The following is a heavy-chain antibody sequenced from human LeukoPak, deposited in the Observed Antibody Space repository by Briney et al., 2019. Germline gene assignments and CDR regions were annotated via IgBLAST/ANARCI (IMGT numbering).Heavy chain of an antibody. CDR3: ARGHQLNDYYMDV. V-gene: IGHV1-8*01. J-gene: IGHJ6*03. CDR1: GYSFTSYD. D-gene: IGHD2-2*01. Sequence: GASVKDSCEASGYSFTSYDMNWVRQAPGQGLEWMGWMNLHNGNTGYSQRFQGRVTMTRNTSLSTAYLELSSLRPEDTAVYYCARGHQLNDYYMDVWGKGTTVTVSS. CDR2: MNLHNGNT.